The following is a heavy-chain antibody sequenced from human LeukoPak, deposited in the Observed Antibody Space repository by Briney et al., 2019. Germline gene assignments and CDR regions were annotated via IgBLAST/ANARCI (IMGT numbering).Heavy chain of an antibody. CDR1: GFTFSSYA. CDR3: AKGGKWDVTPFDY. Sequence: GGSLRLSCAASGFTFSSYAMNWVRQAPGKGLERVSTISGGGGSTYYADSVKGRFTISRDNSKNTLYLQVNSLRAEDTAVYYCAKGGKWDVTPFDYWGQGTLVTVSS. V-gene: IGHV3-23*01. D-gene: IGHD1-26*01. J-gene: IGHJ4*02. CDR2: ISGGGGST.